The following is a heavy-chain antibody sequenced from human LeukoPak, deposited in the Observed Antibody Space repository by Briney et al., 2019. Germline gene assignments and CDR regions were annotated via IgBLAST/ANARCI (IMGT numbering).Heavy chain of an antibody. CDR3: ARGGSGTNHYYMDV. Sequence: KPSETLSLTCAVSSYPINTDYYWVWIRQPPEKGLEWIGSIYRSGKTYYNPSLKSRVTISLDMSKNQFSLKLNSVIAADTAVYYCARGGSGTNHYYMDVWGKGTTVTVSS. D-gene: IGHD3-10*01. V-gene: IGHV4-38-2*01. CDR2: IYRSGKT. J-gene: IGHJ6*03. CDR1: SYPINTDYY.